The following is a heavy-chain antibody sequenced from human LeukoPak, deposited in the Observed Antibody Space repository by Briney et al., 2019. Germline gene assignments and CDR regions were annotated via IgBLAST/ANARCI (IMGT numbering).Heavy chain of an antibody. D-gene: IGHD3-16*01. CDR2: FDPEDGET. CDR1: GYTLTELS. V-gene: IGHV1-24*01. CDR3: ATIAYVWGSYFDY. Sequence: GASVKVSCKVSGYTLTELSMHWVRQAPGKGLEWMGGFDPEDGETIYAQKFQARVTMTEDTSTDTAYMELSSLRSEDTAVYYCATIAYVWGSYFDYWGQGTLVTVSS. J-gene: IGHJ4*02.